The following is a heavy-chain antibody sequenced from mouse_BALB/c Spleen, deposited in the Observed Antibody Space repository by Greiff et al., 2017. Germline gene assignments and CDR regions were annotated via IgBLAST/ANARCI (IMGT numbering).Heavy chain of an antibody. CDR2: ISSGGGST. D-gene: IGHD2-10*01. CDR3: TYSPFAY. V-gene: IGHV5-12-1*01. Sequence: EVQLVESGGGLVKPGGSLKLSCAASGFAFSSYDMSWVRQTPEKRLEWVAYISSGGGSTYHPDTVKGRFTISRDNAKNTLYLQMSSLKSEDTAMYYCTYSPFAYWGQGTLVTVSA. CDR1: GFAFSSYD. J-gene: IGHJ3*01.